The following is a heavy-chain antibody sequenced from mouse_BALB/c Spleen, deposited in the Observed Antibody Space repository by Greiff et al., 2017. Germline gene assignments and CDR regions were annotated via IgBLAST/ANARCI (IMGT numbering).Heavy chain of an antibody. CDR3: AIYYGNYAMDY. V-gene: IGHV3-6*02. CDR1: GYSITSGYY. Sequence: VQLQQSGPGLVKPSQSLSLTCSVTGYSITSGYYWNWIRQFPGNKLEWMGYISYDGSNNYNPSLKNRISITRDTSKNQFFLKLNSVTTEDTATYYCAIYYGNYAMDYWGQGTSVTVSS. J-gene: IGHJ4*01. D-gene: IGHD2-1*01. CDR2: ISYDGSN.